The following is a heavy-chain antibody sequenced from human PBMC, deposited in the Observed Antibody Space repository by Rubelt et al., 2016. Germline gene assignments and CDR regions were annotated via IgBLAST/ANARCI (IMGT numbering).Heavy chain of an antibody. J-gene: IGHJ4*02. CDR2: ISDGDSST. CDR3: ARDTITMLRGAPADY. D-gene: IGHD3-10*01. V-gene: IGHV3-23*01. Sequence: LDSGGGWVQPGRSLRLSCEASGFTFSSYAISWVRQAPRKGPEWISSISDGDSSTKYADSVKGRFTISRDNSKNTLYLQMNSLRAEDTAVYYCARDTITMLRGAPADYWGQGTLVTVSS. CDR1: GFTFSSYA.